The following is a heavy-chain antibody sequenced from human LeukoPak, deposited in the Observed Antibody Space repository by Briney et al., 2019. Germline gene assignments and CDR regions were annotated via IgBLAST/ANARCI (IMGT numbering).Heavy chain of an antibody. CDR1: GFTFSSYA. Sequence: PGGSLRLSCAASGFTFSSYAMHWVRQAPGKGLEWVAVISYDGSNKYYADSVKGRFTISRDNSKNTLYLQMNSLRAEDTAVYYCARAPDSSGYYPISFDYWGQGTLVTVSS. V-gene: IGHV3-30-3*01. CDR3: ARAPDSSGYYPISFDY. J-gene: IGHJ4*02. CDR2: ISYDGSNK. D-gene: IGHD3-22*01.